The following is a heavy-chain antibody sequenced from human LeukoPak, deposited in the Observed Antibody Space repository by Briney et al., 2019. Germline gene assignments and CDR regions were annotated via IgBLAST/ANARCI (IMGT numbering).Heavy chain of an antibody. CDR1: GGSISSYY. V-gene: IGHV4-59*08. Sequence: PSETLSLTCTVSGGSISSYYWSWIRQPPGKGLEWIGFFYYSGSTNYNPSLKSRVTISVDTSKNQFSLKLSSVTAADTAVYYCARLGPEGMSTGRAFDIWGQGTLVSVSS. D-gene: IGHD5-24*01. CDR3: ARLGPEGMSTGRAFDI. J-gene: IGHJ3*02. CDR2: FYYSGST.